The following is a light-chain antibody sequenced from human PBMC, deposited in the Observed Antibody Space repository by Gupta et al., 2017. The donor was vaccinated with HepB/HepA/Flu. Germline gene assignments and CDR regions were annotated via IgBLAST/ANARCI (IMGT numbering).Light chain of an antibody. CDR3: QQHYSTPLT. J-gene: IGKJ4*01. V-gene: IGKV4-1*01. Sequence: DIVMTQSPDSLAVSLGERATIYCKSSQSVFYNSNNMNYLAWYQQKPGQPPKLLIYWASTRESGVPDRFSGSGSGTDFTLTITSLQAEDMAVYYCQQHYSTPLTFGGGTKVEIK. CDR1: QSVFYNSNNMNY. CDR2: WAS.